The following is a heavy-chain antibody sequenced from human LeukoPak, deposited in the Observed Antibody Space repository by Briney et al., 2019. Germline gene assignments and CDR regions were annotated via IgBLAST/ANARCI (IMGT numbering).Heavy chain of an antibody. CDR2: LKEDGSEK. Sequence: GGSLRLSCAASGFTFSSYWMSWVRQAPGKGLEWVARLKEDGSEKYYVDSVKGRFTISRDNAKNSLYLQMNSLRAEDTAVYYCARGSGYFDWDQYFQHWGQGTLVTVSS. D-gene: IGHD3-9*01. V-gene: IGHV3-7*03. J-gene: IGHJ1*01. CDR3: ARGSGYFDWDQYFQH. CDR1: GFTFSSYW.